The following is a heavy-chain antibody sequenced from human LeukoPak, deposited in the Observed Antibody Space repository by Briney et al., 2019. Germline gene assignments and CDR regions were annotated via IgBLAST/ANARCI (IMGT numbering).Heavy chain of an antibody. CDR3: AKDRDPQASEYYFDY. CDR1: GFTFSNYA. CDR2: ISVSGGST. Sequence: PGGSLRLSCAASGFTFSNYAMNWVRQAPGKGLEWVSSISVSGGSTYYADSVKGRFTISRDNSKNTLYLQMHSLRAEDTAVYHCAKDRDPQASEYYFDYWGQGTLVTVSS. V-gene: IGHV3-23*01. J-gene: IGHJ4*02. D-gene: IGHD2-21*01.